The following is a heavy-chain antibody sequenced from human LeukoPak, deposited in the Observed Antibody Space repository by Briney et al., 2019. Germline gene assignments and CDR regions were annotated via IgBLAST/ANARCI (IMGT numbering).Heavy chain of an antibody. CDR1: GGTFSSYA. J-gene: IGHJ6*03. CDR3: ARDGKITMVRGVIKEDYYYYMDV. V-gene: IGHV1-69*01. Sequence: ASVKVSCKASGGTFSSYAISWVRQAPGQGLEWMGGIIPIFGTANYAQKFQGRATITADESTSTAYMELSSLRSEDTVVYYCARDGKITMVRGVIKEDYYYYMDVWGKGTTVTVSS. D-gene: IGHD3-10*01. CDR2: IIPIFGTA.